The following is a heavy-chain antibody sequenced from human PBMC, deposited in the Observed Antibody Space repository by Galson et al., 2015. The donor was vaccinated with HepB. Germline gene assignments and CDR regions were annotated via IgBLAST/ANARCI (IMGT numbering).Heavy chain of an antibody. Sequence: SLRLSCAASGFTFSGSAMHWVRQASGKGLEWVGRIRSKANSYATAYAASVKGRFTISRDDSKNTAYLQMNSLKTEDTAAYYCTRHPNNGASHGAFDIWGQGTMVTVSS. CDR2: IRSKANSYAT. CDR3: TRHPNNGASHGAFDI. J-gene: IGHJ3*02. V-gene: IGHV3-73*01. D-gene: IGHD1-14*01. CDR1: GFTFSGSA.